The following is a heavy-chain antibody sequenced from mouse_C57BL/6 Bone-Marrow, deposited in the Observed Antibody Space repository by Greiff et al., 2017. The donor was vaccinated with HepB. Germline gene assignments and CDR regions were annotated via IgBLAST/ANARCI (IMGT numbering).Heavy chain of an antibody. CDR3: ARDRGNGRGFDY. D-gene: IGHD1-1*01. CDR1: GFTFSDYY. V-gene: IGHV5-4*02. Sequence: EVKVEESGGGLVKPGGSLKLSCAASGFTFSDYYMYWVRQTPEKRLEWVATISDGGSYTYYPDSVKGRFTISRDNAKNNLYLQMSSLKSEDTAMYYCARDRGNGRGFDYWGQGTTLTVSS. CDR2: ISDGGSYT. J-gene: IGHJ2*01.